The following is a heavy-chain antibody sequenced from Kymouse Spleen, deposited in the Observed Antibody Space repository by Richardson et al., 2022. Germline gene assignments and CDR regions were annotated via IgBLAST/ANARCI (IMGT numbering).Heavy chain of an antibody. CDR3: ARIFGVAVYYFDY. D-gene: IGHD3-3*01. V-gene: IGHV4-61*01. CDR1: GGSVSSGSYY. CDR2: IYYSGST. J-gene: IGHJ4*02. Sequence: QVQLQESGPGLVKPSETLSLTCTVSGGSVSSGSYYWSWIRQPPGKGLEWIGYIYYSGSTNYNPSLKSRVTISVDTSKNQFSLKLSSVTAADTAVYYCARIFGVAVYYFDYWGQGTLVTVSS.